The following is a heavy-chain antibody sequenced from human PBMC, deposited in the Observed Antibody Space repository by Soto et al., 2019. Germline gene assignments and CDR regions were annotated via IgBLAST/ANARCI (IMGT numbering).Heavy chain of an antibody. J-gene: IGHJ4*02. Sequence: SGEVSCEPSGGRFSGYTIGLVRQAPGQGLDWMGGIILIFGTANYAQKFQGRVTITADESTSTAYMELSSLRSEDTAVYYCARDRTDSGDSLGRRKLQSFDYWGQGTLVTVSS. CDR3: ARDRTDSGDSLGRRKLQSFDY. CDR2: IILIFGTA. D-gene: IGHD4-17*01. V-gene: IGHV1-69*13. CDR1: GGRFSGYT.